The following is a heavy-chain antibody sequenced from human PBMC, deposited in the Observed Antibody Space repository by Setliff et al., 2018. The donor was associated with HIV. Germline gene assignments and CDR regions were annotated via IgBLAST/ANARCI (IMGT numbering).Heavy chain of an antibody. CDR3: AREPRVRGTLDF. D-gene: IGHD2-15*01. CDR1: DDSISSGANY. CDR2: IYASGST. J-gene: IGHJ4*02. Sequence: SETLSLTCSVSDDSISSGANYWSWIRQPAGQRLERIGRIYASGSTNYNPSLKSRVSISVDMSQNQFSLKVTSVTAADTAVYYCAREPRVRGTLDFWGQGTLVTVSS. V-gene: IGHV4-61*02.